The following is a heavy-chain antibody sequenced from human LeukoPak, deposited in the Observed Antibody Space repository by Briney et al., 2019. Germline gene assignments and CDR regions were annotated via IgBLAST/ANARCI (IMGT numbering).Heavy chain of an antibody. D-gene: IGHD3-16*02. Sequence: PGRSLRLSCAASGFTFSSYGMHWVRQAPGKGLEWVAVISYDGSNKYYADSVKGRFTISRDNSKNTLYLQMNSLRAEDTAVYYCARDPNYDYVWGSDQSYFDYWGQGTLVTVSS. CDR2: ISYDGSNK. V-gene: IGHV3-30*03. J-gene: IGHJ4*02. CDR3: ARDPNYDYVWGSDQSYFDY. CDR1: GFTFSSYG.